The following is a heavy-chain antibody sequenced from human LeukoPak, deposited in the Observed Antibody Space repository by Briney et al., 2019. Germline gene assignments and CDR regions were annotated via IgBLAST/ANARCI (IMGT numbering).Heavy chain of an antibody. Sequence: PGGSLRLSCAASGFTFITYPMHWVRQAPGKGLEYVSSITSNGVGTYHANSVKGRFTISRDNSKNTLYLEMGSLRAEDMAVYCCAGGSSWYLDYWGQGTLVTVSS. V-gene: IGHV3-64*01. J-gene: IGHJ4*02. D-gene: IGHD6-13*01. CDR1: GFTFITYP. CDR2: ITSNGVGT. CDR3: AGGSSWYLDY.